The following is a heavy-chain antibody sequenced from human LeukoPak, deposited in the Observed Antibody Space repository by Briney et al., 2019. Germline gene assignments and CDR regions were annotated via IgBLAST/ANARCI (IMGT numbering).Heavy chain of an antibody. D-gene: IGHD3-22*01. Sequence: ASVKVSCKASGYTFTGYYMHWVRQAPGQGLEWMGWIDPNSGGTNYAQKFQGRVTITADKSTSTAYMELSSLRSEDTAVYYCARIGGASYYDSSGYHTGRDYWGQGTLVTVSS. CDR1: GYTFTGYY. V-gene: IGHV1-2*02. CDR2: IDPNSGGT. CDR3: ARIGGASYYDSSGYHTGRDY. J-gene: IGHJ4*02.